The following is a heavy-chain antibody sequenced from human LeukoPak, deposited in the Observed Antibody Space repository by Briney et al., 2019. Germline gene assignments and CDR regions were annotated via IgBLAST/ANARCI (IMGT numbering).Heavy chain of an antibody. CDR2: ISWNSGSI. CDR3: TTGGPTGTYFDY. D-gene: IGHD1-14*01. J-gene: IGHJ4*02. CDR1: GFTFDDYA. Sequence: FLRLSCAASGFTFDDYAMHWVRQAPGKGLEWVSGISWNSGSIGYADSVKGRFTISRDNAKNSLYLQMNSLRTEDTAVYYCTTGGPTGTYFDYWGQGTLVTVSS. V-gene: IGHV3-9*01.